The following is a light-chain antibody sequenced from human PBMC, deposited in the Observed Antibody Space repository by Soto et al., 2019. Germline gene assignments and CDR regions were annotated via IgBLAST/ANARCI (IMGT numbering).Light chain of an antibody. J-gene: IGLJ3*02. CDR1: SSNIGSNN. V-gene: IGLV1-44*01. CDR2: SNN. CDR3: ESWDDSVNGLV. Sequence: QPVLTQPPSASATPGQRVTISCSGSSSNIGSNNVAWYQHLPGTAPKLLIYSNNQGPSGVPDRFSGSKSGTSASLAISGLQSEDEADYYCESWDDSVNGLVIGGGTKVTVL.